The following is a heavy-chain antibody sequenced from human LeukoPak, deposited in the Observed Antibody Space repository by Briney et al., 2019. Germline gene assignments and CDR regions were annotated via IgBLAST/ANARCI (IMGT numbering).Heavy chain of an antibody. V-gene: IGHV3-23*01. CDR2: ISGSGGST. Sequence: GGSLRLSCAASGFTFSSYAMSWVRQAPGRGLEWVSAISGSGGSTYYADSVKGRFTISRDNSKNTLYLQMNSLRAEDTAVYYCAKSSYGGTPRPDFDYWGQGTLVTVSS. J-gene: IGHJ4*02. CDR3: AKSSYGGTPRPDFDY. D-gene: IGHD4-23*01. CDR1: GFTFSSYA.